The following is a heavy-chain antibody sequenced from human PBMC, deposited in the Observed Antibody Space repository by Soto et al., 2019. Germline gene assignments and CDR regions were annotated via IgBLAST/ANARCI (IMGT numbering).Heavy chain of an antibody. D-gene: IGHD1-26*01. CDR2: ISYDGSNK. CDR3: AKSVGATYPFDY. V-gene: IGHV3-30*18. J-gene: IGHJ4*02. CDR1: GFTFSSYG. Sequence: GGSLRLSCAASGFTFSSYGMHWVRQAPGKGLEWVAVISYDGSNKYYADSVKGRFTISGDNSKNTLYLQMNSLRAEDTAVYYCAKSVGATYPFDYWGKGTLVTVSS.